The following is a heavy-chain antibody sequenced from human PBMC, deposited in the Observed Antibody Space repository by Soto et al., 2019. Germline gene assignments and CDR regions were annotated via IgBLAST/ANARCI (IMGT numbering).Heavy chain of an antibody. CDR1: GGTFSSYA. CDR3: ASEGIVVVTAIPEYYFDY. D-gene: IGHD2-21*02. J-gene: IGHJ4*02. Sequence: ASVKVSCKASGGTFSSYAISWVRQAPGQGLEWMGGIIPIFGTANYAQKFQGRVTITADESTGTAYMELSSLRSEDTAVYYCASEGIVVVTAIPEYYFDYWGQGTLVTVSS. V-gene: IGHV1-69*13. CDR2: IIPIFGTA.